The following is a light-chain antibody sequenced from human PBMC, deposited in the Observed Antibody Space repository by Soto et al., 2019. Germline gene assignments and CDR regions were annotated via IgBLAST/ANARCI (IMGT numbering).Light chain of an antibody. CDR3: QQYFGSLYT. J-gene: IGKJ2*01. Sequence: SVLTQSPGTLSLSPGEGATLSCRTSQSLSSAYLAWYQQRPGQAPRLLIYAASSRATGIPDRFSGSGSGTDFSRTISRLEPEDFAVYYCQQYFGSLYTFGQGTKLEIK. CDR1: QSLSSAY. V-gene: IGKV3-20*01. CDR2: AAS.